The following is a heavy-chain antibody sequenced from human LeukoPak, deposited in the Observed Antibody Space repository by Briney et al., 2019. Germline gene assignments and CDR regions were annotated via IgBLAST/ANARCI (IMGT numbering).Heavy chain of an antibody. J-gene: IGHJ4*02. CDR3: ARGDCSISSCLIDF. CDR2: INWNGGRT. D-gene: IGHD2-15*01. Sequence: GGSLRLSCAGSGFTFDDYGMSWVRQAPGKGLEWVSGINWNGGRTGYADSVKGRFTISRDNAKNSLYLQMNSLRAEDTALYHCARGDCSISSCLIDFWGQGTLVTVSS. CDR1: GFTFDDYG. V-gene: IGHV3-20*01.